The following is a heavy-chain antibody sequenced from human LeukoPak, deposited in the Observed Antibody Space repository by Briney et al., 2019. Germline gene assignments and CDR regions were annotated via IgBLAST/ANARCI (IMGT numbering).Heavy chain of an antibody. CDR2: ISSSSSYI. Sequence: GGSLRLSCAASGFTFSTYAMGWVRQAPGKGLEWVSSISSSSSYIYYADSVKGRFTISRDNAKNSLFLQMNSLRAEDTAVYYCARDSRWAGLAEYFQHWGQGTLVTVSS. D-gene: IGHD3/OR15-3a*01. CDR1: GFTFSTYA. J-gene: IGHJ1*01. V-gene: IGHV3-21*01. CDR3: ARDSRWAGLAEYFQH.